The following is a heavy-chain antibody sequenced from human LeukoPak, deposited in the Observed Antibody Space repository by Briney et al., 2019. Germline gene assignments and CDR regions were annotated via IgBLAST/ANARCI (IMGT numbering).Heavy chain of an antibody. CDR1: GYSFTSYW. CDR3: ARQKAYCGGDCAFDY. J-gene: IGHJ4*02. CDR2: IYPGDSDT. D-gene: IGHD2-21*02. Sequence: GESLKISCKGSGYSFTSYWIGWVRQMPGKGLEWMGIIYPGDSDTRYSPSFQGQATISADKSISTAYLQWSSLKASDTAMYYCARQKAYCGGDCAFDYWGQGTLVTVSS. V-gene: IGHV5-51*01.